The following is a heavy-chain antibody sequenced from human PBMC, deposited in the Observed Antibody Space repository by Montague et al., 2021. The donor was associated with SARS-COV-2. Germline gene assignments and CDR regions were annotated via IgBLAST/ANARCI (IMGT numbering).Heavy chain of an antibody. J-gene: IGHJ4*02. CDR1: GDSVSSNIAT. Sequence: CAISGDSVSSNIATWNWIRQSPSRGLEWLGRTYYRSKWYNDYAESVKSRITIDPDTSKHQFSLHLNSVTPEDTAVYYSARIPVGSKYYFDFWGQGTLVTVPS. V-gene: IGHV6-1*01. CDR2: TYYRSKWYN. D-gene: IGHD2-2*01. CDR3: ARIPVGSKYYFDF.